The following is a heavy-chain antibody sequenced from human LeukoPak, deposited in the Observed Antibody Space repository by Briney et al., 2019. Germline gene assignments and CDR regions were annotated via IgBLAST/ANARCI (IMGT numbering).Heavy chain of an antibody. CDR1: GFTFSGSA. Sequence: PGGSLRLSCAASGFTFSGSAMHWVRQASGKGLEWVGRIRSKANSYATAYAASVKGRFTISRDESKNTAYLQMNSLKTEDTAVYYCTRHGSSSSRRMDVWGKGTTVTVSS. CDR2: IRSKANSYAT. CDR3: TRHGSSSSRRMDV. V-gene: IGHV3-73*01. J-gene: IGHJ6*03. D-gene: IGHD6-6*01.